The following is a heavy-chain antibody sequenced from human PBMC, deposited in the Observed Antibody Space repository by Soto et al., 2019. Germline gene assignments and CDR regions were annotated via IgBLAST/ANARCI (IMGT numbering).Heavy chain of an antibody. CDR1: GFTFSSYG. CDR2: ISYDGSNK. J-gene: IGHJ4*02. D-gene: IGHD3-22*01. CDR3: AKDSFYYDSSGYYDY. V-gene: IGHV3-30*18. Sequence: QVQLVESGGGVVQPGRSLRLSCAASGFTFSSYGMHWVRQAPGKGLEWVAVISYDGSNKYYADSVKGRFNISRDNSKNTMDLKMNSLRAEDTAVYYCAKDSFYYDSSGYYDYWGQGTLVTVSS.